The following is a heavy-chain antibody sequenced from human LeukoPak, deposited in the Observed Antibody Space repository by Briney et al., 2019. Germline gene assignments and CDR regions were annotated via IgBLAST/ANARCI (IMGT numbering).Heavy chain of an antibody. CDR3: ARVAYYGSGSLPFDY. CDR1: GFTFSSYW. D-gene: IGHD3-10*01. V-gene: IGHV3-7*01. J-gene: IGHJ4*02. Sequence: QPGGSLRLSCAASGFTFSSYWMSWVRQAPGKGLEWVANIKQDGSVKYYVDSVKGGFHISRDNAKISLYLQMNSLRAEDTAVYYCARVAYYGSGSLPFDYWGQGTLVTVSS. CDR2: IKQDGSVK.